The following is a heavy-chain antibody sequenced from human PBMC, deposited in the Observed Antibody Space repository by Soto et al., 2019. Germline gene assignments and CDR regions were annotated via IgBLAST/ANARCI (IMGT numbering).Heavy chain of an antibody. D-gene: IGHD2-2*01. CDR1: GSSIIGYY. J-gene: IGHJ5*02. CDR2: IHYSGSA. CDR3: ARGVGGSSLNWFDP. V-gene: IGHV4-59*12. Sequence: SETLSLTCTFSGSSIIGYYWTWIRQSPERGLEWIGYIHYSGSANYNPSLNSRLTMSVGRSKSQFSMKLASVTAADTAVYYCARGVGGSSLNWFDPWGQGTLVTVSS.